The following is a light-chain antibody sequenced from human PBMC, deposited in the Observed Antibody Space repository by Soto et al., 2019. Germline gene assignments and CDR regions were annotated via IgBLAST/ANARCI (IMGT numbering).Light chain of an antibody. V-gene: IGLV1-51*01. Sequence: QSALTQPPSVSAAPGQKVTISCSGSNSNIGNGYVSWYQQLPGTAPKLLIYDTNQRPSGIPDRFSGSKSGTSATLGITGLQTGGEADYYCATWDRSLDAYVFGTGTKVTVL. CDR3: ATWDRSLDAYV. CDR2: DTN. CDR1: NSNIGNGY. J-gene: IGLJ1*01.